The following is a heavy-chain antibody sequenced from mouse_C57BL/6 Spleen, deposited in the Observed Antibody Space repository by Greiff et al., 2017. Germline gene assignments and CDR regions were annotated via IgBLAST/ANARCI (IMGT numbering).Heavy chain of an antibody. CDR2: IYPGSGNT. V-gene: IGHV1-55*01. J-gene: IGHJ2*01. CDR3: ASRGNYVCDY. Sequence: QVQLQQPGAELVKPGASVKMSCKASGYTFTSYWITWVKQRPGQGLEWIGDIYPGSGNTNYNEKFKSKATLTVDTSSSTAYMQLSSLTAEDSSVYSCASRGNYVCDYWGQGTTLTVSS. CDR1: GYTFTSYW. D-gene: IGHD2-1*01.